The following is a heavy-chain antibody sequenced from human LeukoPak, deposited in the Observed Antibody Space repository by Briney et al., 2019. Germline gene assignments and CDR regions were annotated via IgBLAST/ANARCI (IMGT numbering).Heavy chain of an antibody. CDR3: ARGPTLVRGVIMPDSVGGMDV. CDR1: GYTFTNYD. Sequence: ASVKVSCKASGYTFTNYDINWVRQAPGQGLEWMGWMNPNSGNTRYAQKVQGRITMTRDTSISTAYMELSSLRSEDTAVYYCARGPTLVRGVIMPDSVGGMDVWGQGTTVTVSS. V-gene: IGHV1-8*01. D-gene: IGHD3-10*01. J-gene: IGHJ6*02. CDR2: MNPNSGNT.